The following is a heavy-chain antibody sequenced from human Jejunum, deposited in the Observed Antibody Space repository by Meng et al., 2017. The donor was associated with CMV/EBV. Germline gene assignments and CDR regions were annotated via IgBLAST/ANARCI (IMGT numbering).Heavy chain of an antibody. D-gene: IGHD3-16*01. V-gene: IGHV1-69*06. CDR3: AREGKSGRPGEYYSDGPSDS. CDR1: CA. CDR2: IIWMYGTA. J-gene: IGHJ5*01. Sequence: CAICWGRQAPEQGLEWMGEIIWMYGTAKYAQKFQERVTITADKSTSTAYMELSRLTVEDTAVYYCAREGKSGRPGEYYSDGPSDSWGKGTLVTVSS.